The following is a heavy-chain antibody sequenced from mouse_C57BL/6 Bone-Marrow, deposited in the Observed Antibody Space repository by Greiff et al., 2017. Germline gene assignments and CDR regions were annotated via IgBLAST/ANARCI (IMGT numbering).Heavy chain of an antibody. CDR2: IYPRSGNT. J-gene: IGHJ4*01. V-gene: IGHV1-81*01. CDR3: ARDLGAMDY. Sequence: QVQLQQSGAELARPGASVKLPCKASGYTFTSYGISWVKQRTGQGLEWIGEIYPRSGNTYYNEKFKGKATLTADKSSSTAYMELRSLTSEDSAVYFCARDLGAMDYWGQGTSVTVSS. D-gene: IGHD3-3*01. CDR1: GYTFTSYG.